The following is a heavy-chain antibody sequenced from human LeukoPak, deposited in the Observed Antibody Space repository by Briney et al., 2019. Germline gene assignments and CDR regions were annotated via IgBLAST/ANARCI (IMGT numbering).Heavy chain of an antibody. J-gene: IGHJ5*02. Sequence: GGSLRLSCAASGFTFSSYAMSWVRQAPGKGLEWVSAISGCGGGTYYADSVEGRFTISRDNSKNTLYLQMNSLRAEDTAVYYCAKDLGGYSYGYRWFDPWGQGTLVTVSS. D-gene: IGHD5-18*01. CDR1: GFTFSSYA. CDR3: AKDLGGYSYGYRWFDP. CDR2: ISGCGGGT. V-gene: IGHV3-23*01.